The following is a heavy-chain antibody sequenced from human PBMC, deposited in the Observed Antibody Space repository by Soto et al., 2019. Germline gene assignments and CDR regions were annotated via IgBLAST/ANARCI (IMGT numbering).Heavy chain of an antibody. CDR3: ARAMVRGVPNYYYGMDV. V-gene: IGHV3-30*03. D-gene: IGHD3-10*01. CDR2: ISYDGSNK. CDR1: GFTFSSYG. Sequence: QVQLVESGGGVVQPGRSLTLSCAASGFTFSSYGMHWVRQAPGKGPEWVAVISYDGSNKYYADSVKGRFTISRDNSKNTLYLQMNSLRAEDTAVYYCARAMVRGVPNYYYGMDVWGQGTTVTVSS. J-gene: IGHJ6*02.